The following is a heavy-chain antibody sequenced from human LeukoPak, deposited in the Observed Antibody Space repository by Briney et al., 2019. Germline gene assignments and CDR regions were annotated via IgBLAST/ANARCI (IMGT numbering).Heavy chain of an antibody. CDR1: GFTFSNSW. CDR2: IKHDGSEK. CDR3: ARDYASGSYVDY. Sequence: GGSLRLPCAASGFTFSNSWMSWVRQAPGKGLEWVANIKHDGSEKYYVDSVKGRFTISRDNAKNSLYLQVNSLRAEDTAVYYCARDYASGSYVDYWGQGTLVTVSS. V-gene: IGHV3-7*01. D-gene: IGHD3-10*01. J-gene: IGHJ4*02.